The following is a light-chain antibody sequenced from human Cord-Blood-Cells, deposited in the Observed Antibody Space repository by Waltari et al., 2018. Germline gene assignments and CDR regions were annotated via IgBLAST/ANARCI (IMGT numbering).Light chain of an antibody. CDR2: KDS. V-gene: IGLV3-25*03. J-gene: IGLJ2*01. Sequence: SYELTQPPSVSVSPGQTARITCSGDALPKQYAYWYQQKPGQAPVLVIYKDSERPSGIPELFSGATSGTTVTLTIIGVQAADEADYYCQSADSSGTYVVFGGGTKLTVL. CDR1: ALPKQY. CDR3: QSADSSGTYVV.